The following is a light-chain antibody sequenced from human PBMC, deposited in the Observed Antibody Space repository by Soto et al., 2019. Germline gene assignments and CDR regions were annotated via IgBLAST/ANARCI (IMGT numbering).Light chain of an antibody. V-gene: IGKV3-15*01. CDR2: DAS. CDR1: QSVSSN. J-gene: IGKJ2*01. Sequence: EIVMTQSPATLSVSPGERATLSCRASQSVSSNLAWYQQNPGQAPRLLTYDASTRATGIPARFSGSGSGTEFTLTISSLQSEDFAVYYCQQYNNWPPRYTFGQGTKLEIK. CDR3: QQYNNWPPRYT.